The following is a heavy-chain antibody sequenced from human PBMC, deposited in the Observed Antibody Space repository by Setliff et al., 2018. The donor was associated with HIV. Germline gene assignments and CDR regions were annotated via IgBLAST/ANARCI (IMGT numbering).Heavy chain of an antibody. J-gene: IGHJ6*02. CDR2: ISSSGSTI. CDR3: ARDSLYYYGSGSLDV. D-gene: IGHD3-10*01. Sequence: GGSLRLSCAVSGFTFSSYEMNWVRQAPGKGLEWVSYISSSGSTIYYADSVKGRFTISRDNAKNSLYLQMNSLRAEDTAVYYCARDSLYYYGSGSLDVWGQGTTVTVSS. CDR1: GFTFSSYE. V-gene: IGHV3-48*03.